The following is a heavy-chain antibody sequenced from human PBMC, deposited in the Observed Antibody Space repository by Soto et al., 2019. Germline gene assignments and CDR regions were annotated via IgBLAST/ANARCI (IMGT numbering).Heavy chain of an antibody. V-gene: IGHV1-69*01. CDR3: VTDTWGVTVADTDDYYYGMDV. CDR2: ILPLSGTG. Sequence: EQSGAEVKRPGSSVKVSCEASGGTFSNYAISWVRQAPGQGLEWMGGILPLSGTGNYPQKFQGRVTITADESSSTIYLELRSLRSEDAAVYDCVTDTWGVTVADTDDYYYGMDVWGQGTTVIVSS. CDR1: GGTFSNYA. J-gene: IGHJ6*02. D-gene: IGHD4-17*01.